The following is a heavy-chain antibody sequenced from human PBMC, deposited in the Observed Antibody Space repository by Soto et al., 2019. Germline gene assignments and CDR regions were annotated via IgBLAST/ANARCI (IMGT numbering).Heavy chain of an antibody. CDR3: AKDPLPLSVVAVAGGFDY. D-gene: IGHD6-19*01. Sequence: GGSLRLSCAASGFTFDDYAMHWVRQAPGKGLEWVSGISWNSGSIGYADSVKGRFTISRDNAKNSLYLQMNSLRAEDTALYYCAKDPLPLSVVAVAGGFDYWGQGTLVTVSS. V-gene: IGHV3-9*01. CDR2: ISWNSGSI. CDR1: GFTFDDYA. J-gene: IGHJ4*02.